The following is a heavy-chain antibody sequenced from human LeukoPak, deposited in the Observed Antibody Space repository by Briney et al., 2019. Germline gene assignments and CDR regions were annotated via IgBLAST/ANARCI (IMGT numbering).Heavy chain of an antibody. CDR2: ISRSSSGTI. J-gene: IGHJ4*02. Sequence: GGTLGLSCAASGFTLSSYSMNWVRQAPGKGLEWVSYISRSSSGTIFYADSVKGRFTISRDNAKNSLHLQMNSLRDEDTAVYYCARSTVTPGYWGQGTLVTVSS. CDR1: GFTLSSYS. D-gene: IGHD4-17*01. V-gene: IGHV3-48*02. CDR3: ARSTVTPGY.